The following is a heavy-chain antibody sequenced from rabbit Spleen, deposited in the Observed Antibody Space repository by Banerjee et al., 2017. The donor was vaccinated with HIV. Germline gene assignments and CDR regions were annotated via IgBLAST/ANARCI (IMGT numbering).Heavy chain of an antibody. CDR1: GFSFSSGYD. J-gene: IGHJ4*01. V-gene: IGHV1S45*01. CDR2: IDTGSSGFT. CDR3: ARGSAAMTMLITGFYLNL. Sequence: QEQLVESGGGLVKPGASLTLICTASGFSFSSGYDMSWVRQAPGKGLEWIACIDTGSSGFTYFASWAKGRFTISRTSSTTVTLEMTSLPAADTATYFCARGSAAMTMLITGFYLNLWGPGTLVTVS. D-gene: IGHD2-1*01.